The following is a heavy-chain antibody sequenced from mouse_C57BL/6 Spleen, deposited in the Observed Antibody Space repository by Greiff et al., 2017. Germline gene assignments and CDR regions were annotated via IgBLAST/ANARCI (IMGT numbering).Heavy chain of an antibody. D-gene: IGHD1-1*01. Sequence: QVQLQQSGPGLVQPSQSLSLTCTVSGFSLTSYGVHWVRQSPGQGLEWLGVIWSGGSTDYNAAFISRLSIIKDNSKSQVFFKMNSLLADDTAIYYCARSYYGSSYDFDVWGTGTTVTVSS. CDR1: GFSLTSYG. J-gene: IGHJ1*03. CDR3: ARSYYGSSYDFDV. V-gene: IGHV2-2*01. CDR2: IWSGGST.